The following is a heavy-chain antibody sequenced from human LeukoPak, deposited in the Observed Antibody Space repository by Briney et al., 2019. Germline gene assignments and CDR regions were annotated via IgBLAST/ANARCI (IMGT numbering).Heavy chain of an antibody. CDR2: IFSNDEK. CDR3: ASTVSSTWADFEY. J-gene: IGHJ4*02. CDR1: GFSLSTSGMC. Sequence: SGPTLVNPTQTLTLTCTFSGFSLSTSGMCVSWIRQPPGKALEWLAHIFSNDEKFYSTSLKSRLTISKDTSKSQVVLTMTNMDPVDTATYYCASTVSSTWADFEYWGQGILVTVSS. D-gene: IGHD6-13*01. V-gene: IGHV2-26*01.